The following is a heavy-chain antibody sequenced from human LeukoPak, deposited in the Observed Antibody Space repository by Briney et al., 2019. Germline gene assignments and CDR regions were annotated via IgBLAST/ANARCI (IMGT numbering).Heavy chain of an antibody. Sequence: ASVKVSCKASGYTFTSYGISWARQAPGQGLEWMGWISAYNGNTNYAQKLQGRVTMTTDTSTSTAYMELRSLRSDGTAVYYCARIVVVAATWDYWGQGTLVTVSS. CDR2: ISAYNGNT. J-gene: IGHJ4*02. CDR3: ARIVVVAATWDY. D-gene: IGHD2-15*01. CDR1: GYTFTSYG. V-gene: IGHV1-18*01.